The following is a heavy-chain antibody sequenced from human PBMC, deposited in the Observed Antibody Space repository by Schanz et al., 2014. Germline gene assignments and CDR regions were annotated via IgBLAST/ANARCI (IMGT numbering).Heavy chain of an antibody. J-gene: IGHJ4*02. CDR3: ARARYTGYDCSGY. D-gene: IGHD5-12*01. V-gene: IGHV1-2*02. Sequence: QVQLVQSGPAVKKPGASMKVSCLASGYSFTEYFLHWVRQAPGQGLEWMGWINPNSGETNYEQKFKGRVTLTSDTSISTAFMELSGLTSDDTATYFCARARYTGYDCSGYWGLGTLXSVSS. CDR1: GYSFTEYF. CDR2: INPNSGET.